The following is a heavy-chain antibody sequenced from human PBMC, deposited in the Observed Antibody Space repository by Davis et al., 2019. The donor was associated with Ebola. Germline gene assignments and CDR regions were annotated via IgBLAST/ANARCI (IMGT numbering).Heavy chain of an antibody. CDR3: ARVLWPWGSFDP. V-gene: IGHV4-34*01. CDR2: INHSGST. J-gene: IGHJ5*02. D-gene: IGHD3-16*01. CDR1: GGSISSGGHS. Sequence: MPSETLSLTCAVSGGSISSGGHSWSWIRQPPGKGLEWIGEINHSGSTNYNPSLKSRVTISVDTSKNQFSLKLSSVTAADTAVYYCARVLWPWGSFDPWGQGTLVTVSS.